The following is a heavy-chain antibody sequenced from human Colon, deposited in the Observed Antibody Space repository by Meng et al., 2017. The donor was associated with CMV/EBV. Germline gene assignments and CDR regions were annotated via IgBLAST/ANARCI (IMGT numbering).Heavy chain of an antibody. CDR3: AKLPLWGPWQQLVRGDY. CDR1: GGTFSSYA. CDR2: IIPILGIA. J-gene: IGHJ4*02. V-gene: IGHV1-69*10. D-gene: IGHD6-13*01. Sequence: SAKVSCKASGGTFSSYAISWVRQAPGQGLEWMGGIIPILGIANYAQKFQGRVTITADKSTSTAYMELSSLRSEDTAVYYCAKLPLWGPWQQLVRGDYWGQGTQVTVSS.